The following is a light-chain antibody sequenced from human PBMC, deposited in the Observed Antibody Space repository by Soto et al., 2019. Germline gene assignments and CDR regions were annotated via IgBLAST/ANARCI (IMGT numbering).Light chain of an antibody. CDR1: QSVSSN. CDR3: QQYNNWPRT. V-gene: IGKV3-15*01. CDR2: GAS. Sequence: VVVQQSPATLSLCQGERATLSCMASQSVSSNLAWYQQKPGQAPRLLIYGASTRATCIPARFSGSGSGTEFTLTISSLQSEDFVVYYCQQYNNWPRTFGQGTKV. J-gene: IGKJ1*01.